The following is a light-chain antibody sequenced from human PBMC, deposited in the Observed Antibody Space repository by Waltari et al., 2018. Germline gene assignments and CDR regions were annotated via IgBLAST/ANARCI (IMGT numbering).Light chain of an antibody. CDR2: DAS. V-gene: IGKV1-33*01. CDR1: QDISKW. Sequence: DIQMTQSPSSLSASVGGRVTITCQASQDISKWLNWYQHKPGKAPKLLIYDASNLQTGVPSRFSGSGSGTSFTFTITALQPEDVATYYCQQYDSLPYIFGQGTKLEIK. J-gene: IGKJ2*01. CDR3: QQYDSLPYI.